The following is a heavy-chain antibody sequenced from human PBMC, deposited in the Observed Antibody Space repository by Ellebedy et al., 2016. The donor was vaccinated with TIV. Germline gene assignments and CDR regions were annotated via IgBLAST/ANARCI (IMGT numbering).Heavy chain of an antibody. CDR1: GFTFRSYA. Sequence: GGSLRLSCAVSGFTFRSYAMNWVRQAPGKGLEWVSALGGGGLHTYYADSVKGRFTISRDNSKNTLYLQMNSLRGEDTALYYCAKTYYDNLTGYYHGMDVWGQGTTVSVSS. CDR2: LGGGGLHT. CDR3: AKTYYDNLTGYYHGMDV. V-gene: IGHV3-23*01. D-gene: IGHD3-9*01. J-gene: IGHJ6*02.